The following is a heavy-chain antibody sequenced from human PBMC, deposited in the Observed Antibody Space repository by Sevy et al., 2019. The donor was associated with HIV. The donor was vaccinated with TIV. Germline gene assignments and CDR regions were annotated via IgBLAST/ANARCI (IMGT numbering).Heavy chain of an antibody. CDR2: IKQDESEK. D-gene: IGHD2-15*01. CDR3: ANGNTRSFHY. Sequence: GGSLRLSCAASGFSFSTYWMHWVRQAPGKGLEWVANIKQDESEKYYVASVKGRFTISRDNAKNSVYLEMNSLRPEDTPIYYCANGNTRSFHYWGHRTLLTVSS. J-gene: IGHJ4*01. V-gene: IGHV3-7*01. CDR1: GFSFSTYW.